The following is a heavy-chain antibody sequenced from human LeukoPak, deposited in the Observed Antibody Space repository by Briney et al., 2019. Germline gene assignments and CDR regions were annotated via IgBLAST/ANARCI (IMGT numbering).Heavy chain of an antibody. V-gene: IGHV3-30*18. CDR1: GFTFSSYG. Sequence: GGSLRLSCAASGFTFSSYGMHWVRQAPGKGLEWVAIISYDGSNKYYADSVKGRFTISRDNSKNTLYLQMNGLRAEDTAVYYCAKDWEDSSSWNYFDYWGQGALVTVSS. D-gene: IGHD6-13*01. J-gene: IGHJ4*02. CDR2: ISYDGSNK. CDR3: AKDWEDSSSWNYFDY.